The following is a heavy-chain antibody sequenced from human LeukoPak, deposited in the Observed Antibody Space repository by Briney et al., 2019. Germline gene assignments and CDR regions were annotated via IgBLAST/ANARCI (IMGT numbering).Heavy chain of an antibody. D-gene: IGHD1-20*01. CDR3: ARGRSSWNYLDY. Sequence: SETLSLTCTVSGGSITTYYWIWIRQPAGKGLEWIGRIYASGRSNYNPSLQSRVTMSVDTSENQFSLKMTSVTAADTAVYYCARGRSSWNYLDYWGQGIPVTVSS. CDR2: IYASGRS. CDR1: GGSITTYY. V-gene: IGHV4-4*07. J-gene: IGHJ4*02.